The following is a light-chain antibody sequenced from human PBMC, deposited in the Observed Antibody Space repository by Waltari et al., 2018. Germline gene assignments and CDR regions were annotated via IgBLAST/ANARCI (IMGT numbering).Light chain of an antibody. CDR3: QHYLRLPVT. V-gene: IGKV3-20*01. CDR2: GAS. Sequence: EIVLTQSPGPLSLYLGARATVSCRASQSVSRALAWYHQKPGQAPRLLIYGASTRATGIPDRFSGSGSGTDFSLTISRLEPDDFAVYYCQHYLRLPVTFGQGTTVEI. CDR1: QSVSRA. J-gene: IGKJ1*01.